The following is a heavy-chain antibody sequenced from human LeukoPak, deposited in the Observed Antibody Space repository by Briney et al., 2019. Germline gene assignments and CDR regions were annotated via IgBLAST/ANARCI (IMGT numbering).Heavy chain of an antibody. CDR1: GFTFSSYS. CDR2: ISSSSSYI. D-gene: IGHD3-22*01. CDR3: ARDSDSSGYCDY. Sequence: PGRSLRLSCAASGFTFSSYSMNWVRQAPGKGLEWVSSISSSSSYIYYADSVKGRFTISRDNAKNSLYLQMNSLRAEDTAVYYCARDSDSSGYCDYWGQGTLVTVSS. V-gene: IGHV3-21*01. J-gene: IGHJ4*02.